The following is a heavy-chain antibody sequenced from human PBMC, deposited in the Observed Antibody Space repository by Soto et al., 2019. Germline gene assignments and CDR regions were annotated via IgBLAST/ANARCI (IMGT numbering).Heavy chain of an antibody. J-gene: IGHJ4*02. Sequence: QVQLVQSGAEVKKPGSSVKVSCKASGGTFSTYTISWVRQAPGQGLEWMGRIIPVLGKANYAQKFQDRVTIIADKSTSTAYMELSSLRSEDTAVYYCTRENRAAAVFDSWGQGTLVTVSS. D-gene: IGHD6-13*01. CDR3: TRENRAAAVFDS. CDR1: GGTFSTYT. V-gene: IGHV1-69*08. CDR2: IIPVLGKA.